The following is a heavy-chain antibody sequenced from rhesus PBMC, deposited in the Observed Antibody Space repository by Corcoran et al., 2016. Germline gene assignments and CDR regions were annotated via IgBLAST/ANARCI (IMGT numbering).Heavy chain of an antibody. V-gene: IGHV3-110*01. J-gene: IGHJ4*01. CDR3: ARDQGFNDFDY. Sequence: EVQLLESGGGLVQPGGSLSLSCVASGFTFSDHYLDCVRHASGKGLEWGSSISGSSSTTLYPDSVKGRFTISRDNAKNTVYLQMNSLRAEDTAVYYCARDQGFNDFDYWGQGVLVTVSS. CDR1: GFTFSDHY. D-gene: IGHD3-34*01. CDR2: ISGSSSTT.